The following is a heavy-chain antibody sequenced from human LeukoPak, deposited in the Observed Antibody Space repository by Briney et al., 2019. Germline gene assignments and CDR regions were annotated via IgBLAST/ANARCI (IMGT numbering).Heavy chain of an antibody. CDR2: IYTSGST. V-gene: IGHV4-4*09. CDR1: GVSISSYY. J-gene: IGHJ6*03. Sequence: SETLSLTCTVSGVSISSYYWSWLRQPPGKGREWIGYIYTSGSTNYHPSLKSGVTISVDTSKNQFSLKLSSVTAADTAVYYCARQEDYYYYMDVWGKGTTVTVSS. CDR3: ARQEDYYYYMDV.